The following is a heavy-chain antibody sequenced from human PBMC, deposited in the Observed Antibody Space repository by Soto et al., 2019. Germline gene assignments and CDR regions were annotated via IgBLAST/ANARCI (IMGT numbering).Heavy chain of an antibody. V-gene: IGHV3-23*01. J-gene: IGHJ4*02. Sequence: HPGGSLRLSCAASGFTFSSYAMSWVRHAPGKGLEWVSAISGSGGSTYYADSVKGRFTISRDNSKNTLYLQMNSLRAEDTAVYYCAKDTWALTTYYDSSGYYCFFDYWGQGTLVTVSS. CDR3: AKDTWALTTYYDSSGYYCFFDY. D-gene: IGHD3-22*01. CDR2: ISGSGGST. CDR1: GFTFSSYA.